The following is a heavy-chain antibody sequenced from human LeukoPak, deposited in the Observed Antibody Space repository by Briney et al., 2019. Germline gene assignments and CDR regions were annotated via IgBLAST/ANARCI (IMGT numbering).Heavy chain of an antibody. CDR3: ARITFGELSTNWFDP. V-gene: IGHV4-34*01. D-gene: IGHD3-10*01. J-gene: IGHJ5*02. CDR1: GGSFSGYY. CDR2: INHSGST. Sequence: PSETLSLTCAVYGGSFSGYYWSWTRQPPGKGLEWIGEINHSGSTNYNPSLKSRVTISVDTSKNQFSLKLSSVTAADTAVYYCARITFGELSTNWFDPWGQGTLVTVSS.